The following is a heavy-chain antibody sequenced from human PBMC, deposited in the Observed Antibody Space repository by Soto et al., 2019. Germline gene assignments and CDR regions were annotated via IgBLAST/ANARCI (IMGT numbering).Heavy chain of an antibody. J-gene: IGHJ4*02. CDR1: GFTFSSYA. V-gene: IGHV3-23*01. Sequence: LSCAASGFTFSSYAMSWVRQAPGKGLEWVSAISGSGGSTYYADSVKGRFTISRDNSKNTLYLQMNSLRAEDTAVYYCAKDMEEDDSSHDYWGQGTLVTVSS. CDR3: AKDMEEDDSSHDY. CDR2: ISGSGGST. D-gene: IGHD3-22*01.